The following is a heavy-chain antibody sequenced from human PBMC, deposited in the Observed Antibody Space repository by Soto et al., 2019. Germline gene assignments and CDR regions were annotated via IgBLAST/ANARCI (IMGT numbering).Heavy chain of an antibody. V-gene: IGHV1-46*02. CDR1: GYTFNSYY. Sequence: ASVKVSCKASGYTFNSYYMHCVRQAPGQGLEWMGIINPSGGSTSYAQKFQGRVTMTRDTSTSTVYMELSSLRSEDTAVYYCAREAFVYGDYGYFDYWVQGTLVTVSS. CDR2: INPSGGST. J-gene: IGHJ4*02. CDR3: AREAFVYGDYGYFDY. D-gene: IGHD4-17*01.